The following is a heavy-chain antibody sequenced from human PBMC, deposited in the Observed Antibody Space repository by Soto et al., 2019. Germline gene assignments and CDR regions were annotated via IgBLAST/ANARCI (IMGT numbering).Heavy chain of an antibody. CDR3: ARHNALDENSDYYWFDP. J-gene: IGHJ5*02. V-gene: IGHV4-39*01. Sequence: SETLFLTCTVSGGSLSNHKYYWGWIRQPPGKGLEWIGSIFYTGTAYYNPSLKSRVTISVDTSKNQFSLKLNSVTAADTTVYYCARHNALDENSDYYWFDPWGQGTLVTGSS. CDR1: GGSLSNHKYY. CDR2: IFYTGTA. D-gene: IGHD3-22*01.